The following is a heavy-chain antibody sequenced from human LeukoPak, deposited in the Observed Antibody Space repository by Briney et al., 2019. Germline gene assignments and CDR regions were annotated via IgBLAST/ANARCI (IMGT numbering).Heavy chain of an antibody. CDR1: GFTFSSYG. V-gene: IGHV3-33*01. Sequence: GGSLRLSCAASGFTFSSYGMHWVRQAPGKGLGWVAVIWYDGSNKYYADSVKGRFTISRDNSKNTLYLQMNSLRAEDTAVYYCARGPQYSSSYDYWGQGTLVIVSS. D-gene: IGHD6-13*01. CDR2: IWYDGSNK. J-gene: IGHJ4*02. CDR3: ARGPQYSSSYDY.